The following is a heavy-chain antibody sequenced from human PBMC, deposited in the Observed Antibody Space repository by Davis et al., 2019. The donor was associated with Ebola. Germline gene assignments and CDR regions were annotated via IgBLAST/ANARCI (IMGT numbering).Heavy chain of an antibody. J-gene: IGHJ5*02. Sequence: PSETLSLTCTVSGGSISSYYWSWIRQPPGKGLEWIGYIYYSGNTNYNPSLKSRVTMSVDTSKNQFSLKLSSVTAADTAVYYCARDRGWYGGRNWFDPWGQGTLVTVSS. CDR2: IYYSGNT. CDR1: GGSISSYY. D-gene: IGHD6-19*01. CDR3: ARDRGWYGGRNWFDP. V-gene: IGHV4-59*12.